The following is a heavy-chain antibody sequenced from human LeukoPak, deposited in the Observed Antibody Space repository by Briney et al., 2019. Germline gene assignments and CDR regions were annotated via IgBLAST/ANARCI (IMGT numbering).Heavy chain of an antibody. CDR3: ARVRQDSYGLRDAFDI. CDR1: GGTFSSYA. J-gene: IGHJ3*02. V-gene: IGHV1-69*04. Sequence: ASVKVSCKASGGTFSSYAISWVRQAPGQGLEWMGRIIPILGIANYAQKFQGRVTITADESTSTAYMELSSLRSEDTAVYYCARVRQDSYGLRDAFDIWGQGTMVTVSS. D-gene: IGHD5-18*01. CDR2: IIPILGIA.